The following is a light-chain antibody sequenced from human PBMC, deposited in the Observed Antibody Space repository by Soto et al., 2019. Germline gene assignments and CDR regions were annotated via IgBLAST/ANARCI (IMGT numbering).Light chain of an antibody. CDR3: SSYTATNTYV. CDR1: SSDVGAYNY. CDR2: EVS. V-gene: IGLV2-14*01. J-gene: IGLJ1*01. Sequence: ALTQPASVSGSPGQSITISCTGTSSDVGAYNYVSWYQQHPGKAPKLMIYEVSNRPSGVSNRFSGSKSGNTASLTISGLQAEDEADYYCSSYTATNTYVFGTGTKVTVL.